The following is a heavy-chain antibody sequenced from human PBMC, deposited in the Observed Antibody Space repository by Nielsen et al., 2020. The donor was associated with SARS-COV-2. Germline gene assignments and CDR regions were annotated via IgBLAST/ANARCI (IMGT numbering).Heavy chain of an antibody. CDR3: ARDPHYYDSSGLKGGMDV. CDR1: GGSISSSNW. V-gene: IGHV4-4*02. Sequence: SETLSLTCAVSGGSISSSNWWSWVRQPPGKGLEWIGEIYHSGSTNYNPSLKSRVTISVDKSKNQFSLKLSSVTAADTAVYYCARDPHYYDSSGLKGGMDVWGQGTTVTVSS. CDR2: IYHSGST. J-gene: IGHJ6*02. D-gene: IGHD3-22*01.